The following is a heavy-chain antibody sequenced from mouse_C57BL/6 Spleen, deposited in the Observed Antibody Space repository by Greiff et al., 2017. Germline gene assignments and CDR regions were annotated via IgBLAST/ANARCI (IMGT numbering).Heavy chain of an antibody. CDR2: IYPGDGDT. D-gene: IGHD2-3*01. CDR3: AIWLLHIDYARDY. Sequence: QVQLQQSGPELVKPGASVKISCKASGYAFSSSWMNWVKQRPGKGLEWIGRIYPGDGDTNYNGKFKGKATLTADKPSSTSSTQLSSLTSECSTVYFCAIWLLHIDYARDYWGQGTSVTVSS. J-gene: IGHJ4*01. CDR1: GYAFSSSW. V-gene: IGHV1-82*01.